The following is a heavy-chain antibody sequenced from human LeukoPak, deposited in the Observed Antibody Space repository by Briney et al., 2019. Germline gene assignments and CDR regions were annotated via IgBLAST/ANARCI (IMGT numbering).Heavy chain of an antibody. V-gene: IGHV4-38-2*02. CDR2: IYHSGST. D-gene: IGHD2-15*01. Sequence: PSETLSLTCTVSGYSISSGYYWGWIRQPPGKGLEWIGSIYHSGSTYYNPSLKSRVTISVDTSKNQFSLKLSSVTAADTAVYYCARYYCSGGSCSFDYWGQGTLVTVSS. J-gene: IGHJ4*02. CDR3: ARYYCSGGSCSFDY. CDR1: GYSISSGYY.